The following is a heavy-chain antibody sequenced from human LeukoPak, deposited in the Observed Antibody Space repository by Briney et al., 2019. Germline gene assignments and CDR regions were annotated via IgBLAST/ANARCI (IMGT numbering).Heavy chain of an antibody. CDR3: ARDPTGGYYDFWSGYNLDAWFDP. CDR1: GYTFTSYG. CDR2: ISAYNGNT. D-gene: IGHD3-3*01. V-gene: IGHV1-18*01. Sequence: ASVKVSCKASGYTFTSYGISWVRQAPGQGLERMGWISAYNGNTNYAQKLQGRVTMTTDTSTSTAYMELRSLRSDDTAVYYCARDPTGGYYDFWSGYNLDAWFDPWGQGTLVTVSS. J-gene: IGHJ5*02.